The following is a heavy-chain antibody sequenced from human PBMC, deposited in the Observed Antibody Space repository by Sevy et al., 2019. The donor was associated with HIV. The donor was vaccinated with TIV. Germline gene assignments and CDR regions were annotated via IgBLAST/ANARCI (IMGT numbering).Heavy chain of an antibody. CDR3: ARDPDWGLEGVVEGGTWFDP. CDR2: ISSSSSYI. D-gene: IGHD7-27*01. Sequence: GGSLRLSCAASGFTFSSYSMNWVRQAPGKGLEWVSSISSSSSYIYYADSVKGRFTISRDNAKNSLYLQMNSLRAEDTAVYYCARDPDWGLEGVVEGGTWFDPWGQGTLVTVSS. V-gene: IGHV3-21*01. CDR1: GFTFSSYS. J-gene: IGHJ5*02.